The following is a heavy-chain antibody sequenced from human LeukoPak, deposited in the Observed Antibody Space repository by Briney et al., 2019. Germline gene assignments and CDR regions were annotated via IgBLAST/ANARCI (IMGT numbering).Heavy chain of an antibody. CDR1: GGSISNSNW. CDR3: ATPGHYDSSGYSFPFDY. J-gene: IGHJ4*02. CDR2: IYHSGST. V-gene: IGHV4-4*02. D-gene: IGHD3-22*01. Sequence: SGTLSLTCDVSGGSISNSNWWSWVRQPPGMGLEWIGEIYHSGSTIYNPSLKSRVTISVDTSKNQFSLKLSSVTAADTAVYYCATPGHYDSSGYSFPFDYWGQGTLVTVSS.